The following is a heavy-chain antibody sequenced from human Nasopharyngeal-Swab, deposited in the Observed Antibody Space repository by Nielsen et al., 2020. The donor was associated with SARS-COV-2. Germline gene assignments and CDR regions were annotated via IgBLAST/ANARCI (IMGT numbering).Heavy chain of an antibody. CDR2: INYYGTT. J-gene: IGHJ6*02. CDR3: ARGNYFGSGTFHRTYGMDV. V-gene: IGHV4-34*01. D-gene: IGHD3-10*01. Sequence: SETLSLTCAVYGGSFSGYYWSWIRQPLGKGLEWIGEINYYGTTNYSPSLKSRVTISIDTSKNQFSLALRSVTAADTGLYYCARGNYFGSGTFHRTYGMDVWGQGTSVTVSS. CDR1: GGSFSGYY.